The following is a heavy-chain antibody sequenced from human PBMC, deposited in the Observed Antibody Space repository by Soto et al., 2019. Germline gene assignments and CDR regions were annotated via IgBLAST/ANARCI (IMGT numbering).Heavy chain of an antibody. CDR3: ARDRGGTDAFDI. CDR1: GFTFSSYG. V-gene: IGHV3-33*01. D-gene: IGHD3-10*01. CDR2: IWYDGSNK. Sequence: PGGSLRLSCAASGFTFSSYGMHWVRQAPGKGLEWVAVIWYDGSNKYYADSVKGRFTISRDNSKNTLYLQMNSLRAEDTAVYYCARDRGGTDAFDIWGQGPMVTLSS. J-gene: IGHJ3*02.